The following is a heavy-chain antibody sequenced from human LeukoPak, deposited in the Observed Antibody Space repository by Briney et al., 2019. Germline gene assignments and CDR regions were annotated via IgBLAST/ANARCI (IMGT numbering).Heavy chain of an antibody. V-gene: IGHV3-21*01. Sequence: GGSLRLSCAASGFTFSSYSMNWVRQAPGKGLEWVSSISSSSSYIYYADSVKGRFTISRDNAKNSLYLQMNSLRAEDTAVYYCARDYCSGGSCYSFVHYYGMDVWGQGTTVTVSS. J-gene: IGHJ6*02. CDR1: GFTFSSYS. CDR2: ISSSSSYI. CDR3: ARDYCSGGSCYSFVHYYGMDV. D-gene: IGHD2-15*01.